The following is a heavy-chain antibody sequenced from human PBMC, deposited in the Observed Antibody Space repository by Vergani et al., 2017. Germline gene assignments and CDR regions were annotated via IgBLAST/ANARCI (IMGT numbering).Heavy chain of an antibody. J-gene: IGHJ4*02. Sequence: QITLKESGPTLVKSTQTLTLTCSFSMFTLDSTGVHVAWVRQAPGKALEWLALISWNDEERYNPSLKNRLSITKDIFKSQVVLTMTNMDPVDTGTYYCARRIITLDYWGQGILVTVSS. CDR2: ISWNDEE. CDR1: MFTLDSTGVH. V-gene: IGHV2-5*01. D-gene: IGHD3-10*01. CDR3: ARRIITLDY.